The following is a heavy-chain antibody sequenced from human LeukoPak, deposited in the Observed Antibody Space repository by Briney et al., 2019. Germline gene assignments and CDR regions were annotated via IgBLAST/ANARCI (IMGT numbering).Heavy chain of an antibody. CDR2: ISYDGSNK. V-gene: IGHV3-30-3*01. CDR3: ARSSGYSYIDRDAGWFDP. D-gene: IGHD5-18*01. J-gene: IGHJ5*02. Sequence: GGSLRLSCAASGFTFSSYAMHWVRQAPGKGLEWVAVISYDGSNKYYADSVKGRFTISRDNSKNTLYLQMNSLRAEDTAVYYCARSSGYSYIDRDAGWFDPWGQGTLVTVSP. CDR1: GFTFSSYA.